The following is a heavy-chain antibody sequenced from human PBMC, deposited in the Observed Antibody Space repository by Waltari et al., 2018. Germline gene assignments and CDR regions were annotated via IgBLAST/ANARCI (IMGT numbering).Heavy chain of an antibody. CDR2: ISSSSSTI. J-gene: IGHJ4*02. Sequence: EVQLVESGGGLVQPGGSLRLSCAASGFTFSSYSMNWVRQAPGKGLECVSYISSSSSTIYYADSVKGRFTISRDNAKNSLYLQMNSLRAEDTAVYYCARGGSSWYFDYWGQGTLVTVSS. D-gene: IGHD6-13*01. CDR3: ARGGSSWYFDY. CDR1: GFTFSSYS. V-gene: IGHV3-48*01.